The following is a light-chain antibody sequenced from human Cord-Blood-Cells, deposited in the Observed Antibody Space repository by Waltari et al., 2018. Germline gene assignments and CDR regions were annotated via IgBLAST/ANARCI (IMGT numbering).Light chain of an antibody. CDR2: EVS. V-gene: IGKV2-29*02. CDR1: HSLLHSDGTTY. CDR3: RQGIHLRT. Sequence: DIVMTQTPLSLSVTPGQPASISCASSHSLLHSDGTTYWYWYLQKPGQSTQLLIYEVSSRFCGVPDRFSGRGAGTDFALKISRVEAEDVGVYYGRQGIHLRTFGQGTKVEIK. J-gene: IGKJ1*01.